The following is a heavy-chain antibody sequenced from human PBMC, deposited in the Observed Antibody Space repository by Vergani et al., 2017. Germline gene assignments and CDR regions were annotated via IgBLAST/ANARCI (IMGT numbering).Heavy chain of an antibody. CDR1: GFSFGDYA. D-gene: IGHD5-18*01. CDR2: IRNKAYGGTT. V-gene: IGHV3-49*04. CDR3: XRGRGYSFGYSDY. Sequence: EVQLVESGGGLVQPGRSLRLSCAASGFSFGDYAMTWVRQAPGKGLAWVAFIRNKAYGGTTEYAASVKGRFTISRDDSKRLAYLQLSGLKTEDTAVYFCXRGRGYSFGYSDYWGQGTLVTVSS. J-gene: IGHJ4*02.